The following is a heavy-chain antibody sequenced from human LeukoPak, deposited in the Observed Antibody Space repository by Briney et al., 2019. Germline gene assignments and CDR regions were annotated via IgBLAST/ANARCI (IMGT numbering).Heavy chain of an antibody. J-gene: IGHJ4*02. D-gene: IGHD6-13*01. CDR3: AMAYSSSWYYFDY. CDR1: GGSISSSSYY. Sequence: SETLSLTCTVSGGSISSSSYYWGWIRQPPGKGLEWIGYIYYSGSTNYNPSLKSRVTIAVDTSKNQFSLRLNSVTAADTAVYYCAMAYSSSWYYFDYWGQGTLLTVSS. CDR2: IYYSGST. V-gene: IGHV4-61*05.